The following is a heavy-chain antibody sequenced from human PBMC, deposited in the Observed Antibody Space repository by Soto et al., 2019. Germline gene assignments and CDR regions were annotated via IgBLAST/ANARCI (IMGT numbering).Heavy chain of an antibody. CDR1: GGSISSYY. CDR3: ARSVAVPGAHIDY. J-gene: IGHJ4*02. CDR2: IYYSGNT. V-gene: IGHV4-59*01. Sequence: SETLSLTCTVSGGSISSYYWSWIRQSPGKGLEWIGCIYYSGNTNYNPSLKSRVTISVNTSKNQFSLRLSSVTAADTAVYFCARSVAVPGAHIDYWGQGTQVTVSS. D-gene: IGHD6-19*01.